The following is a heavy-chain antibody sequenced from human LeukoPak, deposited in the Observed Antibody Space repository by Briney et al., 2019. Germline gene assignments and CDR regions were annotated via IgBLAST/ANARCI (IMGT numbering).Heavy chain of an antibody. CDR2: LRSNGGST. V-gene: IGHV3-64*01. CDR1: VFTLSSYA. J-gene: IGHJ4*02. Sequence: RSGGSLRLSCAASVFTLSSYAMHCARQAPGKGREYFLALRSNGGSTFYANSVKGRFTISRDHSQNTLYLQMGSLRAEDMAVYYCARGYSGYPRLNSYFDSWGQGTLVTVSS. CDR3: ARGYSGYPRLNSYFDS. D-gene: IGHD5-12*01.